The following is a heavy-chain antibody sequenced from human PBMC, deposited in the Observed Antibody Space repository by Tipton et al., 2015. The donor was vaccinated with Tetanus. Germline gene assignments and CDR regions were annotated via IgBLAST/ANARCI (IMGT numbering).Heavy chain of an antibody. D-gene: IGHD2-21*02. CDR3: ARFYWPGGYCRPFDF. J-gene: IGHJ4*02. CDR1: GGSISSYY. Sequence: TLSLTCTLSGGSISSYYWSWVRQPPGKGLEWLGYVFYSGRTDLNPSLKSRVTISVDTSNNLFSLKLTSVTTADTAVYFCARFYWPGGYCRPFDFWGQGTLVTLSS. V-gene: IGHV4-59*12. CDR2: VFYSGRT.